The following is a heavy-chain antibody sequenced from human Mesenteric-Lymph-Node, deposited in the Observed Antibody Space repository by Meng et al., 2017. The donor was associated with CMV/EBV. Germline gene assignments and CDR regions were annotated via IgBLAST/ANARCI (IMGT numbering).Heavy chain of an antibody. CDR3: ARVWGYYFDY. CDR1: GFTVSSNY. Sequence: GESLKISCAASGFTVSSNYMSWVRQAPGKGLEWVSVIYSGGSTYYADSVKGRFTISRDNSKNTLHLQMNSLRTEDTAVYYCARVWGYYFDYWDQGTLVTVSS. J-gene: IGHJ4*02. D-gene: IGHD2-21*01. CDR2: IYSGGST. V-gene: IGHV3-53*05.